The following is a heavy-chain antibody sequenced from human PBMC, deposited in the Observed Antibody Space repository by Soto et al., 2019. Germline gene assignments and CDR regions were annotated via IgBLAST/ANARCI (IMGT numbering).Heavy chain of an antibody. V-gene: IGHV3-33*01. D-gene: IGHD2-2*01. Sequence: PGGSLRLSCAASGFTFSSYGMHWVRQAPGKGLEWVAVIWYDGSNKYYADSVKGRFTISRDNSKNTLYLQMNSLRAEDTAVYYCARDRIPAPFDYWGQGTLVTVSS. CDR3: ARDRIPAPFDY. CDR1: GFTFSSYG. CDR2: IWYDGSNK. J-gene: IGHJ4*02.